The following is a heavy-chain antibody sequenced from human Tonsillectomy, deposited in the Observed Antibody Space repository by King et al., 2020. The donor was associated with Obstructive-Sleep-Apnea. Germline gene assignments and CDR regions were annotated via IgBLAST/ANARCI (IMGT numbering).Heavy chain of an antibody. CDR2: IIPILDIA. CDR3: ASEGFSGSDYDAFDI. J-gene: IGHJ3*02. D-gene: IGHD5-12*01. V-gene: IGHV1-69*10. Sequence: QLVQSGAEVRKPGSSVKVSCKASGGPFSSYAISWVRQAPGQGLEWMGGIIPILDIANYAQKFQGRVTITADKSTSTAYMELSSLRSEDTAVYYCASEGFSGSDYDAFDIWGQGTMVTVSS. CDR1: GGPFSSYA.